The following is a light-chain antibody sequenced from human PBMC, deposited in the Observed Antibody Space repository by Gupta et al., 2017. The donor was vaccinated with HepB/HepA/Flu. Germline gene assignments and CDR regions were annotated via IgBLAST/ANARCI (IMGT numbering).Light chain of an antibody. Sequence: DIQMPQSPSPLSASVGDRVTITCQASQDISNYLNWYQQKPGKAPKLLIYDASNLETGVPSRFSGSGSGTDFTFTISSLQPEDIATYYCQQYDNLAYTFGQGTKLEIK. J-gene: IGKJ2*01. V-gene: IGKV1-33*01. CDR3: QQYDNLAYT. CDR1: QDISNY. CDR2: DAS.